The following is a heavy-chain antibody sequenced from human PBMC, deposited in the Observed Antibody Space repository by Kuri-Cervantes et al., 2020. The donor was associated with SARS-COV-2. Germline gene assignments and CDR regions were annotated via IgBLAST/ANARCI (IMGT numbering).Heavy chain of an antibody. Sequence: SCASSGFTFSSYALHWVREAPGKGLEWGAVMSYDGSKKYYADSVQGRFTISRDNSTNTLYPQMHSLRAEDTAVYYCARDFPEDQLHFDTHTDYRGQGTLVTVSS. D-gene: IGHD2-2*01. CDR1: GFTFSSYA. J-gene: IGHJ4*02. CDR2: MSYDGSKK. CDR3: ARDFPEDQLHFDTHTDY. V-gene: IGHV3-30-3*01.